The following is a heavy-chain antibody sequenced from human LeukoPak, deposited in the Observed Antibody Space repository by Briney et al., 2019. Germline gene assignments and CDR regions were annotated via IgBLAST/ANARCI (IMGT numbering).Heavy chain of an antibody. D-gene: IGHD3-10*01. Sequence: GGSLRLSCAASGFTFSSYWMSWIRQAPGKGLEWVSYISSSGSTIYYADSVKGRFTISRDNAKNSLYLQMNSLRAEDTAVYYCAPTYGSGSPIGDYWGQGTLVTVSS. CDR2: ISSSGSTI. J-gene: IGHJ4*02. V-gene: IGHV3-11*04. CDR1: GFTFSSYW. CDR3: APTYGSGSPIGDY.